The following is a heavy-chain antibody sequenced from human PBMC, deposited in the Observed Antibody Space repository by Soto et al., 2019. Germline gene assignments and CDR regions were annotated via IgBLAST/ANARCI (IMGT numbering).Heavy chain of an antibody. V-gene: IGHV5-51*01. CDR3: ARTDGYEIEY. J-gene: IGHJ4*02. D-gene: IGHD5-12*01. CDR2: IYPGDSDT. CDR1: GYSFVSYW. Sequence: EVQLVQSGAEVKKPGESLKISCQGSGYSFVSYWIAWLRQMPGKGLEWMGSIYPGDSDTTYSPSFQGQVTMSVEKSITTVYLQWSSLKASDTAMYYCARTDGYEIEYWGQGTLVTVSS.